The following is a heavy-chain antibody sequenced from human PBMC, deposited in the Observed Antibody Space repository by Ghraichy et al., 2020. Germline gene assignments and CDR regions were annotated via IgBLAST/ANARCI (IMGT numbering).Heavy chain of an antibody. CDR3: ARVSRPFGVVIIYAFDI. J-gene: IGHJ3*02. CDR2: INHSGST. V-gene: IGHV4-34*01. CDR1: GGSFSGYY. Sequence: SQTLSLTCAVYGGSFSGYYWSWIRQPPGKGLEWIGEINHSGSTNYNPSLKSRVTISVDTSKNQFSLKLSSVTAADTAVYYCARVSRPFGVVIIYAFDIWGQGTMVTVAS. D-gene: IGHD3-3*01.